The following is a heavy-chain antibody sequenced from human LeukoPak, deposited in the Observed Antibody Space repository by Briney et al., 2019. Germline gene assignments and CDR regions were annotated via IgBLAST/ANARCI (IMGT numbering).Heavy chain of an antibody. D-gene: IGHD2/OR15-2a*01. V-gene: IGHV1-69*04. J-gene: IGHJ6*02. CDR2: IIPILGIA. CDR3: ARHRGRGVRLLYGGFDYYYGMDV. CDR1: GYTFTSYG. Sequence: SVKVSCKASGYTFTSYGISWVRQAPGQGLEWMGRIIPILGIANYAQKFQGRVTITADKSTSTAYMELSSLRSEDTAVYYCARHRGRGVRLLYGGFDYYYGMDVWGQGTTVTVSS.